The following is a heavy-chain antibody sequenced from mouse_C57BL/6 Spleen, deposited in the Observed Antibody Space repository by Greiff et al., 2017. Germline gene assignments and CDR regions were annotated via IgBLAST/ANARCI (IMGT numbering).Heavy chain of an antibody. CDR2: ISSGGSYT. CDR1: GFTFSSYG. CDR3: ARHPIYYDYAWFAY. D-gene: IGHD2-4*01. V-gene: IGHV5-6*01. J-gene: IGHJ3*01. Sequence: EVQLQESGGDLVKPGGSLKLSCAASGFTFSSYGMSWVRQTPDKRLEWVATISSGGSYTYYPDSVKGRFTISRDNAKNTLYLQMSSLKSEDTAMYYCARHPIYYDYAWFAYWGQGTLVTVSA.